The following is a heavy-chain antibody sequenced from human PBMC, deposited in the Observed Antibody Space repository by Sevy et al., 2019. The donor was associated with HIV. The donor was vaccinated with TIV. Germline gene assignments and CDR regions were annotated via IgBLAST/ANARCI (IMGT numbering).Heavy chain of an antibody. V-gene: IGHV3-49*03. CDR3: TRVQGTISAYFYFGMDV. J-gene: IGHJ6*02. Sequence: GGSLRLSCTGSGFTFGDYAVSWLRQAPGKGLEWVGFIRSKTHGGTTEYAASVKGRFTISREESKSIAYLQMNSLKTEDTAVYYCTRVQGTISAYFYFGMDVWGQGTTVT. CDR1: GFTFGDYA. D-gene: IGHD2-21*01. CDR2: IRSKTHGGTT.